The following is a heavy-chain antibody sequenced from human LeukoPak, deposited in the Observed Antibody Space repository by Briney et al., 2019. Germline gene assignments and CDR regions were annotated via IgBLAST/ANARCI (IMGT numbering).Heavy chain of an antibody. J-gene: IGHJ4*02. CDR3: ARGILYCSGGSCYGFFDY. V-gene: IGHV1-2*02. Sequence: GASVKVSCKASGYTFTGYYIHWVRHAPGQGPEWMGWINPNSGGTNYAQKFQGRVTMTRDKSISTAYMELSRLTSDDTAVYYCARGILYCSGGSCYGFFDYWGQGTLVTVSS. D-gene: IGHD2-15*01. CDR1: GYTFTGYY. CDR2: INPNSGGT.